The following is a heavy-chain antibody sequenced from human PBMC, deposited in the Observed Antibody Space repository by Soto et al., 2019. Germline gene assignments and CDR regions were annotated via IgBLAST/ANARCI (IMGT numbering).Heavy chain of an antibody. V-gene: IGHV4-59*12. CDR3: ARASPYGDYALDY. CDR1: GGSISSYY. Sequence: SETLSLTCTVSGGSISSYYWIWIRQPPGKGLEWIGYISYSGSTNYNPSLKSRPTISVDTSKSQFSLKLRSVTAADTAVYYCARASPYGDYALDYWGQGTLVTVSS. CDR2: ISYSGST. J-gene: IGHJ4*02. D-gene: IGHD4-17*01.